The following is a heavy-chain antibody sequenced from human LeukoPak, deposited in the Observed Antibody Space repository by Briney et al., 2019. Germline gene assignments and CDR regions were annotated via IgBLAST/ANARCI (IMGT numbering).Heavy chain of an antibody. D-gene: IGHD1-26*01. V-gene: IGHV3-23*01. CDR3: ATGGTYTGY. CDR2: ISGSGGST. Sequence: GSLRLSCAASGFTFNSYNMNWVRQAPGKGLEWVSAISGSGGSTYADSVKGRFTISSDNSKNTLYLQMNSLRAEDTAVYYCATGGTYTGYWGQGTLVTASS. J-gene: IGHJ4*02. CDR1: GFTFNSYN.